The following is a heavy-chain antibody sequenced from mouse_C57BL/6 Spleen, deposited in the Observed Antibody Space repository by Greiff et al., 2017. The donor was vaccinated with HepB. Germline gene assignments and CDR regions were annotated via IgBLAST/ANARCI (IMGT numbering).Heavy chain of an antibody. CDR1: GYTFTSYW. Sequence: VQLVESGAELVRPGTSVKLSCKASGYTFTSYWMHWVKQRPGQGLEWIGVIDPSDSYTNYNQKFKGKATLTVDTSSSTAYMQLSSLTSEDSAVYYCAVGADYGGYFDVWGTGTTVTVSS. J-gene: IGHJ1*03. D-gene: IGHD1-1*01. CDR2: IDPSDSYT. V-gene: IGHV1-59*01. CDR3: AVGADYGGYFDV.